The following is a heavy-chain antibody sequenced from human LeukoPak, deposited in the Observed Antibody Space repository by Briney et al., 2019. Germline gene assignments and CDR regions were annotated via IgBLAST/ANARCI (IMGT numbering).Heavy chain of an antibody. Sequence: PSQTLSLTCTVSGGSISSGGYYWSWIRQHPGKGLEWIGYIYYSGSTYYNPSLESRVTISVDTSKNQFSLKLSSVTAADTAVYYCARSSVVPYYFDYWGQGTLVTVSS. CDR2: IYYSGST. V-gene: IGHV4-31*03. D-gene: IGHD5/OR15-5a*01. CDR1: GGSISSGGYY. CDR3: ARSSVVPYYFDY. J-gene: IGHJ4*02.